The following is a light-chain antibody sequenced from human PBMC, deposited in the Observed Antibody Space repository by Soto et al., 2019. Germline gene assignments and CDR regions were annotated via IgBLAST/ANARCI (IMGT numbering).Light chain of an antibody. V-gene: IGKV3-11*01. CDR2: DAP. CDR3: QQRSKWPFT. CDR1: QSISTY. J-gene: IGKJ2*01. Sequence: EIVLTQSPATLSLSPGERATLSCRASQSISTYLAWYQQKPGQAPRLLIYDAPNRATGIPARFSGSGSGTDFTLTISSLEPEDFAIYHCQQRSKWPFTFGQGTKLEIK.